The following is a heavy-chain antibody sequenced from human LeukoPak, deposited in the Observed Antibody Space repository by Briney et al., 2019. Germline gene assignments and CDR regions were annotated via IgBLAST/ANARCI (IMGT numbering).Heavy chain of an antibody. CDR2: IKPDGSEK. D-gene: IGHD6-6*01. Sequence: GGSLRLSCATSGFTFSSPWMSWVRQAPGKGLEWVAGIKPDGSEKNYVDSVKGRFTISRDNAKNSLYLQMNSLRAEDTALYFCATNTERDIVHNYWGQGTLVTVSS. CDR1: GFTFSSPW. CDR3: ATNTERDIVHNY. J-gene: IGHJ4*02. V-gene: IGHV3-7*01.